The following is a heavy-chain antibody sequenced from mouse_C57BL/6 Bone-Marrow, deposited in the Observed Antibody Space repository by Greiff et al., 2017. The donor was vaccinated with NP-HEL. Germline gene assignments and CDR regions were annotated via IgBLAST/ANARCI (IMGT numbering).Heavy chain of an antibody. D-gene: IGHD2-5*01. CDR2: IRNKANNHAT. CDR1: GFTFSDAW. Sequence: EVKVEESGGGLVQPGGSMKLSCAASGFTFSDAWMDWVRQSPEKGLEWVAEIRNKANNHATYYAESVKGRFTISRDDSKSSVYLQMNSLRAEDTGIYYCTRNDYSNYEGAMDYWGQGTSVTVSS. V-gene: IGHV6-6*01. CDR3: TRNDYSNYEGAMDY. J-gene: IGHJ4*01.